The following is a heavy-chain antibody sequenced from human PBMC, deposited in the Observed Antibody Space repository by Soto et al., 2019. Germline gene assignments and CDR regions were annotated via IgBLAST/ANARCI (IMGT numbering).Heavy chain of an antibody. CDR2: ISYSGYT. V-gene: IGHV4-59*08. CDR3: VTSLTGYYKYFDY. CDR1: GGSFSSISNHY. D-gene: IGHD3-9*01. Sequence: SETLSLTCTFSGGSFSSISNHYCSWIRQPPGKGLEWIGYISYSGYTSYNPSLKSRLIISVDTSKNQVSLKLSSVTAADTAVYYCVTSLTGYYKYFDYWGQGTLVTVSS. J-gene: IGHJ4*02.